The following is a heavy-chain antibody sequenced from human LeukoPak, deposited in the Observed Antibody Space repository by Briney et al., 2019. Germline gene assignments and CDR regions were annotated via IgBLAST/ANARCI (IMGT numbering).Heavy chain of an antibody. CDR2: IYYSGST. Sequence: PSETLSLTCTVSGGSISSYYWSWIRQPPGKGLEWIGYIYYSGSTNYNPSLKSRVTISVDTSKNQFSLKLTSVTAADTAVYYCARSKSGTYGWFDPWGQGTLVTVSS. J-gene: IGHJ5*02. CDR1: GGSISSYY. CDR3: ARSKSGTYGWFDP. D-gene: IGHD4-17*01. V-gene: IGHV4-59*01.